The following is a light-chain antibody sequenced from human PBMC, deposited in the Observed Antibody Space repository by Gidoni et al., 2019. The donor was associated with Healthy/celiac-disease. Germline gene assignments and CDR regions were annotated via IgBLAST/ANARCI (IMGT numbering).Light chain of an antibody. CDR3: QQSYSTPRT. CDR2: AAS. V-gene: IGKV1-39*01. Sequence: DIQMTQSPSSLSASVGDRVTITCRASQSISSYLNWYKQKPGKAPKLLIYAASSLQSGVPSRFSGSGSGTDFTLTISSLQPEDFATYYCQQSYSTPRTFGQGDQGGNQT. CDR1: QSISSY. J-gene: IGKJ1*01.